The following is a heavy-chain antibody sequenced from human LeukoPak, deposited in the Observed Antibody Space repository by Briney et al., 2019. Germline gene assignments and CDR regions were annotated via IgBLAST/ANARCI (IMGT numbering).Heavy chain of an antibody. CDR1: GVSMSAYQ. CDR3: ATSNDAKIAPFDH. J-gene: IGHJ4*02. Sequence: SETLSLTCIVSGVSMSAYQWSWVRQSPEKGLEWIGCINTKGETSYNPSLKTRVTTSVDTSKSQFSLRLTSVTAADTAVYYCATSNDAKIAPFDHWGQGAPVTVSS. D-gene: IGHD2-21*01. V-gene: IGHV4-4*09. CDR2: INTKGET.